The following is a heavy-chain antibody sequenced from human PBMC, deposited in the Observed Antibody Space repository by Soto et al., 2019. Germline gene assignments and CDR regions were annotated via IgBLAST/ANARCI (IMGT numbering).Heavy chain of an antibody. CDR1: GGSISSSSYY. Sequence: PSETLSLTCTVSGGSISSSSYYWDWTRQPPGKGLEWIGTIDYTGRTYQNPSLKSRVTFSVDTSKNQFSLELTSVTAADTAVYYCARPMGDLYYGMDVWGQGTTVTVSS. V-gene: IGHV4-39*01. D-gene: IGHD3-16*01. CDR3: ARPMGDLYYGMDV. J-gene: IGHJ6*02. CDR2: IDYTGRT.